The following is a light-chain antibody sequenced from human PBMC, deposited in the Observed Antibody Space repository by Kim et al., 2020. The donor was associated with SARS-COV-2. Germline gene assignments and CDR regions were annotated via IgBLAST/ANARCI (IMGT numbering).Light chain of an antibody. CDR1: RTVTSSY. CDR3: HQYGSSSQS. Sequence: LSPGDRATLSCRASRTVTSSYVAWYQVRRGQAPRLLIYAASRRATGIPDRFSGSGSGAAFTLTISKLDPEDSAVYYCHQYGSSSQSFGQGTKLEIK. CDR2: AAS. V-gene: IGKV3-20*01. J-gene: IGKJ2*03.